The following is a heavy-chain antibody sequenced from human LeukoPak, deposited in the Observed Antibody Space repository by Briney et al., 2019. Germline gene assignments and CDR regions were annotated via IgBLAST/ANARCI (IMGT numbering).Heavy chain of an antibody. J-gene: IGHJ4*02. D-gene: IGHD4-17*01. V-gene: IGHV1-18*01. CDR2: ISAYNGNT. CDR3: ARGIPHYGDYEVAGYFDY. Sequence: ASVTVSCKASGYTFTSYGISWVRPAPGQGLNGMGWISAYNGNTNYAQKLQGRVTMTTDTSTSTAYMELRSLRSDDTAVYYCARGIPHYGDYEVAGYFDYWGQGTLVTVSS. CDR1: GYTFTSYG.